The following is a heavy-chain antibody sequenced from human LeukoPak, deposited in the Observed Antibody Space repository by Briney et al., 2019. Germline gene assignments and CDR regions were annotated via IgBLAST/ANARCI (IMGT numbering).Heavy chain of an antibody. CDR1: GHTFTDYY. CDR3: ARHTTIFGVAIIDI. J-gene: IGHJ3*02. V-gene: IGHV1-2*02. CDR2: MHPNSGGT. Sequence: ASVKVSCKASGHTFTDYYMHWLRQAPGQRLEWMGWMHPNSGGTNYAQKFQGRVTMTRDTSISTAYMDLSSLRSDDTAVYYCARHTTIFGVAIIDIWGQGTMVTVSS. D-gene: IGHD3-3*01.